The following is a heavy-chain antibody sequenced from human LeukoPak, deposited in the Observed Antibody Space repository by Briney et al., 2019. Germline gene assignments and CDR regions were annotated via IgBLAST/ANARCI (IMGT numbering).Heavy chain of an antibody. CDR3: AREVHLEGYNYGLALDL. CDR2: INQDGSEK. D-gene: IGHD5-18*01. Sequence: AGGSLRLSCIASGFTLNHSWMSWVRQAPGKGLEWVANINQDGSEKYYLDSLKGRFTISRDSANNSLSLHMNRLRAEDTAVYFCAREVHLEGYNYGLALDLWGQGTLVTVSS. V-gene: IGHV3-7*01. J-gene: IGHJ5*02. CDR1: GFTLNHSW.